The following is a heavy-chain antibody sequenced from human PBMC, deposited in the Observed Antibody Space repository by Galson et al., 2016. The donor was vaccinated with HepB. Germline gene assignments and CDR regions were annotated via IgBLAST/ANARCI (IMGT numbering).Heavy chain of an antibody. V-gene: IGHV1-3*01. CDR3: AREGNYYTLDY. Sequence: SVKVSCKASAYTFTNYAIHWVRQAPGQGLEWMGWIIPGNGDTKYSQTFQGRVTIARDTSANTAYMELSSLRSEDTAVYYCAREGNYYTLDYRGQGILVTVSS. CDR1: AYTFTNYA. CDR2: IIPGNGDT. J-gene: IGHJ4*02. D-gene: IGHD1-26*01.